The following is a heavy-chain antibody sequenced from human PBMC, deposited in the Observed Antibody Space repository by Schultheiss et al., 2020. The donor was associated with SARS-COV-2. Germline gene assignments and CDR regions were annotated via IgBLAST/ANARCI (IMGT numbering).Heavy chain of an antibody. V-gene: IGHV1-2*02. CDR3: ARLRGGFDY. J-gene: IGHJ4*02. Sequence: ASVKVSCKASGGTFSSYAISWVRQAPGQGLEWMGWINPNSGGTNYAQKFQGRVTMTRDTSISTAYMELSRLRSDDTAVYYCARLRGGFDYWGQGTLVTVSS. CDR1: GGTFSSYA. CDR2: INPNSGGT.